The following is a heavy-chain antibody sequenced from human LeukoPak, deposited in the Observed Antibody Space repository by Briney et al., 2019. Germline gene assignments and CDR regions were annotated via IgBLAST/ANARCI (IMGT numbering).Heavy chain of an antibody. CDR1: GFTFSNFG. V-gene: IGHV3-30*02. D-gene: IGHD3-22*01. CDR3: AKAPYHSSAYELEFDH. Sequence: GGSLRLSCGASGFTFSNFGIHWVRQAPGKGLEWVAFIRYDGRIKYHADSVKGRFTISRDNSKSTLYLQMNSLRAEDTALYYCAKAPYHSSAYELEFDHWGQGTLVTVSS. CDR2: IRYDGRIK. J-gene: IGHJ4*02.